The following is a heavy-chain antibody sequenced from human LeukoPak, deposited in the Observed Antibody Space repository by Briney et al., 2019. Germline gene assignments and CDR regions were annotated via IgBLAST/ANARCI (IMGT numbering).Heavy chain of an antibody. CDR1: GYTFTIYY. J-gene: IGHJ6*02. D-gene: IGHD3-3*01. V-gene: IGHV1-46*01. Sequence: ASVKVSCTASGYTFTIYYMHWVRQAPGQGLEWMGIINPSGGSTSYAQKFQGRVTMTRDTSTSTVYMELSSLRSEDTAVYYCARVAVGLTIFGVVPYGMDVWGQGTTVTVSS. CDR3: ARVAVGLTIFGVVPYGMDV. CDR2: INPSGGST.